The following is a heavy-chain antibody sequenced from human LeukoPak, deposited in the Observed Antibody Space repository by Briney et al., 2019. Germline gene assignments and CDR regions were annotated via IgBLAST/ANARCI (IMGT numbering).Heavy chain of an antibody. J-gene: IGHJ4*02. CDR3: ARDEAVQLWLRGGFDY. CDR1: GFTFSSYA. V-gene: IGHV3-30-3*01. CDR2: ISYDGSNK. Sequence: GSLRLSCAASGFTFSSYAMHWVRQAPGKGLEWVAVISYDGSNKYYADSVKGRFTISRDNSKNTLYLQMNSLRAEDTAVYYCARDEAVQLWLRGGFDYWGQGTLVTVSS. D-gene: IGHD5-18*01.